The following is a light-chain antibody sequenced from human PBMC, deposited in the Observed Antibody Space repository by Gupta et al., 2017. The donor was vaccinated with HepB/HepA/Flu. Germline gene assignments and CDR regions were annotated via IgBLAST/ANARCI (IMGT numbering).Light chain of an antibody. V-gene: IGKV3-20*01. CDR2: GAS. Sequence: EIVLTQSPGTLSLSPGERATLSCRASQSVSSSYLAWYQQKPGQAPRLLIYGASSRATGIPDRFSGSGSGTDSTLTISRLEPEDFAVYYCQQYGSAPPLTFGGWTKVEIK. J-gene: IGKJ4*01. CDR3: QQYGSAPPLT. CDR1: QSVSSSY.